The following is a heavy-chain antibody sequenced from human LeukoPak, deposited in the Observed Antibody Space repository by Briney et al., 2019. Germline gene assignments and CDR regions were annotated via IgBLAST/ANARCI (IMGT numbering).Heavy chain of an antibody. CDR2: ISSSSSYI. CDR3: ARSRYSWAMTTDAFDI. J-gene: IGHJ3*02. V-gene: IGHV3-21*01. D-gene: IGHD3-16*02. CDR1: GFTFSSYS. Sequence: GGSLRLSCAASGFTFSSYSMNWVRQAPGKGLEWVSSISSSSSYIYYAGSVKGRFTISRDNAKNSLYLQMNSLRAEDTAVYYCARSRYSWAMTTDAFDIWGQGTMVTVSS.